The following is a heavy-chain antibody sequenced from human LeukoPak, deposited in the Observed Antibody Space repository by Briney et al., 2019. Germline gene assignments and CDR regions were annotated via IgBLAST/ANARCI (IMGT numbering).Heavy chain of an antibody. J-gene: IGHJ5*02. V-gene: IGHV1-46*01. Sequence: GASVKVSCKASGGTFSSYAISWVRQAPGQGLEWMGIINPSGGSTSYAQKFQGRVTMTRDMSTSTVYMELSSLRSEDTAVYYCARGAIFSSSWTLDPWGQGTLVTVSS. CDR2: INPSGGST. CDR3: ARGAIFSSSWTLDP. D-gene: IGHD6-13*01. CDR1: GGTFSSYA.